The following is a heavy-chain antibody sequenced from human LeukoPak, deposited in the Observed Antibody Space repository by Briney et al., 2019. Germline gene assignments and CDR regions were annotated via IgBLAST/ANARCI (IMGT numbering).Heavy chain of an antibody. J-gene: IGHJ6*02. CDR2: INPHTGGT. Sequence: ASVKVSCKASGYTFTGYYMHWVRQAPGQGLEWMGRINPHTGGTNSAQKFQGRVTMTRDTSISTAYMELSRLRSDDTAVYYCARGVLWFGELLYGMDVWGQGTTVTVSS. D-gene: IGHD3-10*01. CDR3: ARGVLWFGELLYGMDV. V-gene: IGHV1-2*06. CDR1: GYTFTGYY.